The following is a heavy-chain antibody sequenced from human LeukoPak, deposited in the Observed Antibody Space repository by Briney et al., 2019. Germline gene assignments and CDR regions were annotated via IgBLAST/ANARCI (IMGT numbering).Heavy chain of an antibody. Sequence: GGSLRLPCAASGFTFSSYAMSWVRQAPGKGLEWVSAISGSGGSTYYADSVKGRFTISRDNSKNTLYLQMNSLRAEDTAVYYCAKDGSLAVAGTGGYYYYGMDVWGQGTTVTVSS. CDR1: GFTFSSYA. V-gene: IGHV3-23*01. CDR2: ISGSGGST. CDR3: AKDGSLAVAGTGGYYYYGMDV. D-gene: IGHD6-19*01. J-gene: IGHJ6*02.